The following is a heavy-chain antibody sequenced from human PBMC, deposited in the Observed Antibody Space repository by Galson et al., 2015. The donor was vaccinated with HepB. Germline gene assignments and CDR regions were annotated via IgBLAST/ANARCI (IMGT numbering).Heavy chain of an antibody. D-gene: IGHD2-2*01. CDR1: GFTFSSYS. CDR2: ISSSSSYI. CDR3: ARDGVGDIGNCSSTSCLSRIYYYYGMDV. Sequence: SLRLSCAASGFTFSSYSMNWVRQAPGKGLEWVSSISSSSSYIYYADSVKGRFTISRDNAKNSLYLQMNSLRAEDTAVYYCARDGVGDIGNCSSTSCLSRIYYYYGMDVWGQGTTVTVSS. V-gene: IGHV3-21*01. J-gene: IGHJ6*02.